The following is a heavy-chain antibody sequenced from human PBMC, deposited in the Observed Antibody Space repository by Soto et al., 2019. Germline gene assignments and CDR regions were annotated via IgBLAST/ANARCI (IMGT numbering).Heavy chain of an antibody. J-gene: IGHJ6*02. CDR1: GFTFSSYA. Sequence: PGGSLRLSCAASGFTFSSYAMHWVRQAPGKGLEWVAVISYDGSNKYYADSVKGRFTISRDNSKNTLYLQMNSLRAEDTAVHSYARDFYTAMVTWCDDYYYRMDFWGRGTTVTVS. CDR3: ARDFYTAMVTWCDDYYYRMDF. V-gene: IGHV3-30-3*01. D-gene: IGHD5-18*01. CDR2: ISYDGSNK.